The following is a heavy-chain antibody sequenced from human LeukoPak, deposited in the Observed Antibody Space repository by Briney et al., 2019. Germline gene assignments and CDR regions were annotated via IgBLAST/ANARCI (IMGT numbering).Heavy chain of an antibody. J-gene: IGHJ4*02. CDR2: IYYSRTT. CDR1: GGSISSYY. V-gene: IGHV4-59*08. CDR3: ARFYYYDSSGYYYYSFDY. Sequence: SETLSLTCTVSGGSISSYYWSWIRQPPEKGLEWIGYIYYSRTTNYNPSLKSRVTMSVDTSKNQFSLKLSSVTAADTAVYYCARFYYYDSSGYYYYSFDYWGQGTLVTVSS. D-gene: IGHD3-22*01.